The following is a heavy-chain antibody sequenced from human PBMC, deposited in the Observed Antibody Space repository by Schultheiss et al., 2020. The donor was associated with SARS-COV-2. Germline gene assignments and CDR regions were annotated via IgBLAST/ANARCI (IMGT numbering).Heavy chain of an antibody. V-gene: IGHV4-31*11. CDR3: ARDRKGTMVQGVPYGMEV. J-gene: IGHJ6*02. CDR2: IYYSGST. CDR1: GGSISSGGYS. Sequence: SQTLSLTCAVSGGSISSGGYSWSWIRQPPGKGLEWIGYIYYSGSTYYNPSLKSRVTISVDTSKNQFSLKLSSVTAADTAVYYCARDRKGTMVQGVPYGMEVWGQGTTVTVSS. D-gene: IGHD3-10*01.